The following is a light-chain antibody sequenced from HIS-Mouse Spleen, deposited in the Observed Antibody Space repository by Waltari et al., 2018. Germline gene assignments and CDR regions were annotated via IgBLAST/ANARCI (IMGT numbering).Light chain of an antibody. CDR3: YSTDSSGNHRV. J-gene: IGLJ2*01. V-gene: IGLV3-10*01. CDR1: ALPQKY. Sequence: SYELTQPPSVSVSPGQPARITCSGDALPQKYAYWYQQNSGQAPVLVIYEDSKRPSGIPERFSGSSSGTMATLTISGAQVEDEADYYCYSTDSSGNHRVFGGGTKLTVL. CDR2: EDS.